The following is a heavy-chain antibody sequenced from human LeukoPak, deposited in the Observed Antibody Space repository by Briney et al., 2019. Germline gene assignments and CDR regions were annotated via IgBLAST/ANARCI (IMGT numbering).Heavy chain of an antibody. V-gene: IGHV4-59*12. CDR3: SLSYGGTFDY. D-gene: IGHD4-23*01. Sequence: SETLSLTCTVSGGSISSYYWSWIRQPPGKGLEWIGYIYYSGSTNYKPSLKSRVTISVDTSKNQFSLKLSSVTAADTAVYYCSLSYGGTFDYWGQGTLVTVSS. CDR2: IYYSGST. J-gene: IGHJ4*02. CDR1: GGSISSYY.